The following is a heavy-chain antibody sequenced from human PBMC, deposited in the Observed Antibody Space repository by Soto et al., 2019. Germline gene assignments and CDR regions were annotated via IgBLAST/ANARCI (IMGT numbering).Heavy chain of an antibody. Sequence: SQTLSLTCTVSGGSISSSSYYWGWIRQPPGKGLEWIGSIYYSGSTYYNPSLKSRVTISVDTSKNQFSLKLSSVTAADTAVYYCASSVVVVAATLNWFDPWGQGTLVTVSS. CDR1: GGSISSSSYY. CDR3: ASSVVVVAATLNWFDP. J-gene: IGHJ5*02. V-gene: IGHV4-39*01. D-gene: IGHD2-15*01. CDR2: IYYSGST.